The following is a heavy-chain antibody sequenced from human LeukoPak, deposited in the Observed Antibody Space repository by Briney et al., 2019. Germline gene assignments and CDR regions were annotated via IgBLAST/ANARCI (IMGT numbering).Heavy chain of an antibody. D-gene: IGHD2-2*01. Sequence: PSETLSLTCTVSGGSVSSYYWSWIRPPPGRGLEWIAYLSHSGSSDSNPSLTSRVTTLVDTSKNQFSLKLTSVTAADTAVYYCARARYANAWYAFDIWGQGTMVTVSS. CDR1: GGSVSSYY. CDR2: LSHSGSS. J-gene: IGHJ3*02. V-gene: IGHV4-59*02. CDR3: ARARYANAWYAFDI.